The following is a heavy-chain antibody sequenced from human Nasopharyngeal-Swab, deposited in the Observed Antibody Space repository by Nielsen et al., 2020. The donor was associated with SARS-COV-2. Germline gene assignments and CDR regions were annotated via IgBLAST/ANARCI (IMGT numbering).Heavy chain of an antibody. J-gene: IGHJ5*02. D-gene: IGHD3-10*01. CDR1: GGSFSGYY. CDR2: INHSGST. V-gene: IGHV4-34*01. CDR3: ASNTYYYGSGSDFPWFDP. Sequence: SETLSLTCAVYGGSFSGYYWSWIRQPPGKGLEWIGEINHSGSTNYNPSFKSRVTISVDTSKNQFSLKLSSVTAADTAVYYCASNTYYYGSGSDFPWFDPWGQGTLVTVSS.